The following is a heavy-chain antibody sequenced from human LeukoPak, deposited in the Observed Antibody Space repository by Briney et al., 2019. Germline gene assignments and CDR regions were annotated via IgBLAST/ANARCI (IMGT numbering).Heavy chain of an antibody. D-gene: IGHD3-22*01. CDR3: ASGQYDSQYDSPYDAFDI. J-gene: IGHJ3*02. CDR1: GNTFTGYF. V-gene: IGHV1-2*06. Sequence: ASVKVSCKASGNTFTGYFIHWVRQAPGQGLEWMGRINANDGGTQYAQHFQGRVTMTRDTSISTAYMELSRLRSDDTAVYYCASGQYDSQYDSPYDAFDIWGQGTVVTVSS. CDR2: INANDGGT.